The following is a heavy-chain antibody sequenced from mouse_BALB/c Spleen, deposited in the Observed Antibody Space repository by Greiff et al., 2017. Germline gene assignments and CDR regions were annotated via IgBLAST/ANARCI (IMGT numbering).Heavy chain of an antibody. D-gene: IGHD2-1*01. Sequence: LQQPGSELVRPGASVKLSCKASGYTFTSYWMHWVKQRPGQGLEWIGNIYPGSGSTNYDEKFKSKATLTVDTSSSTAYMQLSSLTSEDSAVYYCARTPYGRGMDYWGQGTSVTVSS. CDR1: GYTFTSYW. CDR2: IYPGSGST. CDR3: ARTPYGRGMDY. J-gene: IGHJ4*01. V-gene: IGHV1S22*01.